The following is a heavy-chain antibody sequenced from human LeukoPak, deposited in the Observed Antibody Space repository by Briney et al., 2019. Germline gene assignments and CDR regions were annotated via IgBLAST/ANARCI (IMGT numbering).Heavy chain of an antibody. V-gene: IGHV3-21*01. CDR2: IIDNSAYK. D-gene: IGHD1-7*01. Sequence: GGSLTLSCTGSGFTFRSSSMNWVRQAPGKGLEWVSSIIDNSAYKYYADSVRGRFTISRDNAKNSVYLQMNSLRAEDTAVYYCARGNYGDAFDIWGQGTMVTVSS. J-gene: IGHJ3*02. CDR3: ARGNYGDAFDI. CDR1: GFTFRSSS.